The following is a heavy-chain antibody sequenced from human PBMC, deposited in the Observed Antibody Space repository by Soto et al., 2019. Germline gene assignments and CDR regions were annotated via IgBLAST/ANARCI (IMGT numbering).Heavy chain of an antibody. CDR2: ISSSGGTT. CDR3: AREGTSCYMANCQYYFDY. Sequence: GGSLRLSCAASGFTFSSYGMNWVRQAPGKGLEWVSVISSSGGTTYYADSVKGRFTISRDNSKNTLYLQMNSLRGEDTAVYYCAREGTSCYMANCQYYFDYWGQGTLVTVSS. J-gene: IGHJ4*02. V-gene: IGHV3-23*01. D-gene: IGHD2-2*02. CDR1: GFTFSSYG.